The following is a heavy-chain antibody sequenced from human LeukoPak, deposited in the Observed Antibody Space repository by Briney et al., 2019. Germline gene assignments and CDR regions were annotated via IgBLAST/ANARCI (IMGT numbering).Heavy chain of an antibody. CDR3: AKDLLGYYYDSSGYDY. V-gene: IGHV3-23*01. D-gene: IGHD3-22*01. CDR1: GFTFSSNA. CDR2: ISGSGGST. J-gene: IGHJ4*02. Sequence: GGSLRLSCAASGFTFSSNAMSWVRQAPGKGLEWVSAISGSGGSTYYADSVKGRFTISRDNAKITLYLQMNSLRAEYTDEYYCAKDLLGYYYDSSGYDYWGQGTLVTVSS.